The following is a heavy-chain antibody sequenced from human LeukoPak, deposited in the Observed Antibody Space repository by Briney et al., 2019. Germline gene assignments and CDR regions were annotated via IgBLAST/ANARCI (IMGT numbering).Heavy chain of an antibody. V-gene: IGHV3-66*01. CDR1: GFTVSSNY. CDR3: ARRSYNSPFRY. CDR2: IYSGGST. J-gene: IGHJ4*02. Sequence: GGSLRLSCAASGFTVSSNYMSWVRQAPGKGLEWVSVIYSGGSTYYADSVKGRFTISRDNSKNTLYLQMNSLRAEDTAVYYSARRSYNSPFRYWGQGTLVTVSS. D-gene: IGHD1-26*01.